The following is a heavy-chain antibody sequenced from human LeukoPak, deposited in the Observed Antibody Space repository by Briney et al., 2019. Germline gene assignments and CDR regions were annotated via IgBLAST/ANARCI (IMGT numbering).Heavy chain of an antibody. D-gene: IGHD1-26*01. CDR3: AREGGSYTIDY. J-gene: IGHJ4*02. CDR2: VKQDGSEK. Sequence: GGSLRLSCAASGFTFSSYWMSWVRQAPGKGLEWVANVKQDGSEKYYVDSVKGRFTISRDNAKNSLYLQMNSLRAEDTAVYYCAREGGSYTIDYWGQGTLVTVSS. CDR1: GFTFSSYW. V-gene: IGHV3-7*01.